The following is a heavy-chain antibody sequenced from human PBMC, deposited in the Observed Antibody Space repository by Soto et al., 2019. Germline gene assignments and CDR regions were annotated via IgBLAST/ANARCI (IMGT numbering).Heavy chain of an antibody. Sequence: QVQLVQSGAEVKKPGSSVKVSCKASGGTFSSYTISWVRQAPGQGLEWMGRIIPIRGIANYAQKFQGRVTITADKSTSTAYMELSSLRSEDTAVYYCARHDYGGNYDYWGQGTLVTVSS. CDR1: GGTFSSYT. CDR2: IIPIRGIA. J-gene: IGHJ4*02. D-gene: IGHD4-17*01. V-gene: IGHV1-69*02. CDR3: ARHDYGGNYDY.